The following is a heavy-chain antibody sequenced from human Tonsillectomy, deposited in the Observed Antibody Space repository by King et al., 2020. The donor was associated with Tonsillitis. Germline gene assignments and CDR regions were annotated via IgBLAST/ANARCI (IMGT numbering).Heavy chain of an antibody. J-gene: IGHJ2*01. CDR2: IAYDGSSE. Sequence: QLVQSGGGVVQPGRSLRLSCADSGFTFSNYGMHWVRQAPGKGLDWVALIAYDGSSENYADSVKGRFTISKDNSKNTLYLEINSLRVEDTAVYYCATDDICLSGWYFDLWGRGTLVTVSS. V-gene: IGHV3-30*03. D-gene: IGHD3-16*01. CDR1: GFTFSNYG. CDR3: ATDDICLSGWYFDL.